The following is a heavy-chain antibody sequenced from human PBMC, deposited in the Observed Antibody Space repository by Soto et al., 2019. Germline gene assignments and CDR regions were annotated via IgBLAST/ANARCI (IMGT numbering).Heavy chain of an antibody. V-gene: IGHV1-69*02. CDR1: GGTFSSYT. D-gene: IGHD3-10*01. Sequence: QVQLVQSGAEVKKPGSSVKVSCKASGGTFSSYTISWVRQAPGQGLEWMGRIIPILGIANYAQKFQGRVTITADKSTSTAYMELSSLRSEDTAVDYCARVRGVTAHDYWGQGTLVTVSS. CDR3: ARVRGVTAHDY. CDR2: IIPILGIA. J-gene: IGHJ4*02.